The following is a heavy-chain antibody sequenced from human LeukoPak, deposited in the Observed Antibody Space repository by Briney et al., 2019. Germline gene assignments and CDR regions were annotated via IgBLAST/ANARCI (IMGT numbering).Heavy chain of an antibody. D-gene: IGHD6-13*01. J-gene: IGHJ4*02. CDR3: ASSSSWGYYFDY. V-gene: IGHV4-34*01. CDR1: GGSFSGYY. Sequence: KPSETLSLTCAVYGGSFSGYYWSWIRQPPGKGLEWIGEINHSGSTNYNPSLKSRVTISVDTSKYQFSLKLSSVTAADTAVYYCASSSSWGYYFDYWGQGTLVTVSS. CDR2: INHSGST.